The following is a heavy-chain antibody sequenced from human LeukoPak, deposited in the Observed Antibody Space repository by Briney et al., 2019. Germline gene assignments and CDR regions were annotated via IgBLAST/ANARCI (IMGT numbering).Heavy chain of an antibody. V-gene: IGHV3-21*01. CDR1: GFTFSSYS. J-gene: IGHJ4*02. CDR3: ARGGGVYCSSTSCSAFDY. D-gene: IGHD2-2*01. CDR2: ISSSSSYI. Sequence: GGSLRLSCAASGFTFSSYSMNWVRQAPGKGLEWVSSISSSSSYIYYADSVKGRFTISRDNAKNSLYLQMNSLRAEDTAVYYCARGGGVYCSSTSCSAFDYWGQGTLVTVSS.